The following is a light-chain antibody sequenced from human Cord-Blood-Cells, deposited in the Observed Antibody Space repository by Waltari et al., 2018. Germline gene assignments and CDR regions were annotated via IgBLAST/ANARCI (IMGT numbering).Light chain of an antibody. J-gene: IGLJ1*01. Sequence: QSALTQPASVSGSPGQSITISCTGTNSDVGGDNYVSWYQQNPGKAPKLMIYDDSNRPSGFSNRFSGSKSGNTASLTISGLQAEDEADYYCSSYTSSSTFYVFGTGTKVTVL. CDR2: DDS. V-gene: IGLV2-14*03. CDR1: NSDVGGDNY. CDR3: SSYTSSSTFYV.